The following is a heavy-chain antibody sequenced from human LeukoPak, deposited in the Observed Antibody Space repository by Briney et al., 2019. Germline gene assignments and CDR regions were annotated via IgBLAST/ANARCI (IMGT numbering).Heavy chain of an antibody. Sequence: GGSLRLSCAASGFTFSDYYMNWIRQAPGKGLEWLSYISRSSNIIYYAASVKGRFTISRDDSKNTLFLQMNSLRAEDTAVYYCAKEIAVRGVIIDYWGQGTLVTVSS. CDR1: GFTFSDYY. D-gene: IGHD3-10*01. J-gene: IGHJ4*02. V-gene: IGHV3-11*01. CDR3: AKEIAVRGVIIDY. CDR2: ISRSSNII.